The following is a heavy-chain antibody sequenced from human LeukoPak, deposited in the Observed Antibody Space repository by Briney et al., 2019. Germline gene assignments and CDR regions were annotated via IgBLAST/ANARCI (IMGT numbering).Heavy chain of an antibody. J-gene: IGHJ4*02. D-gene: IGHD3-10*01. Sequence: SETLSLTCTVSGGSISSSSYYWGWIRQPPGKGLEWIGYIYYSGSTYYNPSLKSRVTISVDTSKKQFSLKLSSVTAADTAVYYCARGYGEFYASDFWGQGTLVTVSS. CDR3: ARGYGEFYASDF. CDR1: GGSISSSSYY. CDR2: IYYSGST. V-gene: IGHV4-30-4*08.